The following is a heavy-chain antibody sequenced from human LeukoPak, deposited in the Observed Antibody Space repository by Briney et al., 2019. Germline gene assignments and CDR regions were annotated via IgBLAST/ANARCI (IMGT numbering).Heavy chain of an antibody. CDR1: GGSISTYY. Sequence: SETLSLTCTVSGGSISTYYWSWIRQPPGKGLGWIGYILHSGSTNYNPSLKSRVTISVDTSKNQFSLKLSSVTAADTAVYYCARAPYYYYMDVWGKGTTVTVSS. CDR3: ARAPYYYYMDV. CDR2: ILHSGST. J-gene: IGHJ6*03. V-gene: IGHV4-59*01.